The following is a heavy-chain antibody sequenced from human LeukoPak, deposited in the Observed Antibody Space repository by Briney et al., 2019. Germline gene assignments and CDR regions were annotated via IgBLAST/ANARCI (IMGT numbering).Heavy chain of an antibody. V-gene: IGHV4-59*11. D-gene: IGHD2-2*01. Sequence: SETLSLTCTVSGGSISSHYWSWIRRPPGKGLEWIGYIYYSGSTNYNPSLKSRVTISVDTSKNQFSLKLSSVTAADTAVYYCVRAYCSSTSCSHLDYWGQGTLVTVSS. CDR1: GGSISSHY. J-gene: IGHJ4*02. CDR3: VRAYCSSTSCSHLDY. CDR2: IYYSGST.